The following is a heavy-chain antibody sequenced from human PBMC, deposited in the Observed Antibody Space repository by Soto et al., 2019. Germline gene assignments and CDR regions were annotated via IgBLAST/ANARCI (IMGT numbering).Heavy chain of an antibody. V-gene: IGHV4-39*01. J-gene: IGHJ5*02. D-gene: IGHD3-9*01. CDR1: GGSISSSSYY. CDR2: IYYSGST. CDR3: ARQPPGEDDILGWFDP. Sequence: PSETLSLTCTVSGGSISSSSYYWGWIRQPPGKGLEWIGSIYYSGSTYYNPSLKSRVTISVDTSKNQFSLKLSSVTAADTAVYYCARQPPGEDDILGWFDPWGQGTLVTVSS.